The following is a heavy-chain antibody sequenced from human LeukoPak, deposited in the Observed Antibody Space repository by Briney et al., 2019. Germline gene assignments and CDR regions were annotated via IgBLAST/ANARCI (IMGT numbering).Heavy chain of an antibody. CDR2: IKQDGSEK. CDR3: ARDLQGEWLFFHLNAFDI. V-gene: IGHV3-7*01. J-gene: IGHJ3*02. D-gene: IGHD3-3*01. CDR1: GFSFSSYW. Sequence: PGGSLRLSCAASGFSFSSYWMSWVRQPPGKGLEWVANIKQDGSEKYYGDSVKGRFTISRDNAKSSLYLQINSLRAEDTAVYYCARDLQGEWLFFHLNAFDIWGQGTMVTVSS.